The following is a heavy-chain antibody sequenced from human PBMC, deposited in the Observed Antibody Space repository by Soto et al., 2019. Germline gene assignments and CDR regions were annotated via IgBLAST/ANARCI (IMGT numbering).Heavy chain of an antibody. J-gene: IGHJ4*02. CDR1: GGSFSGYY. D-gene: IGHD6-19*01. CDR2: INHSGST. V-gene: IGHV4-34*01. Sequence: QVQLQQWGAGLLKPSETLSLTCAVYGGSFSGYYWSWIRQPPGKGLEWIGEINHSGSTNYNPSLTSRVTISVDTSKNQFSLKLSSVTAADTAVYYCARRGPYSSGWWGYWGQGTLVTVSS. CDR3: ARRGPYSSGWWGY.